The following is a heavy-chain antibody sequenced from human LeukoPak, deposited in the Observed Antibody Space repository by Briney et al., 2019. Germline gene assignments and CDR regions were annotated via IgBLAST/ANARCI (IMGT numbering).Heavy chain of an antibody. J-gene: IGHJ4*02. Sequence: GGSLRLSCAASGFTFSSYNMNWVRQAPGKGLEWVSSTTSSSSYIYYADSVKGRFTISRDNAKNSLYLQMNSLRVEDTALYYCARERPYRSGWYDWGQGTLVTVSS. CDR3: ARERPYRSGWYD. D-gene: IGHD6-19*01. CDR1: GFTFSSYN. CDR2: TTSSSSYI. V-gene: IGHV3-21*04.